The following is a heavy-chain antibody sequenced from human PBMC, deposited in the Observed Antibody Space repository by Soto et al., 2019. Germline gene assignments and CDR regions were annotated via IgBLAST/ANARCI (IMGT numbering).Heavy chain of an antibody. CDR3: ARGRDGGAAN. J-gene: IGHJ4*02. CDR2: INPSGST. V-gene: IGHV4-34*01. Sequence: QVHLQQWDAGLLKPSETLSLTCAVYGGSLSGYYWSWIRQPPGKGLEWIGEINPSGSTNYTPSLKSRVTLSGDTPKNQFSLRLTSVTAADTAVYYCARGRDGGAANWGQGTLVTVSS. CDR1: GGSLSGYY. D-gene: IGHD4-17*01.